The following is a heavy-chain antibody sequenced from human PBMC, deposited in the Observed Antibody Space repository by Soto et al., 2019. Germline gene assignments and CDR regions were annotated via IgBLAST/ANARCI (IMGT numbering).Heavy chain of an antibody. V-gene: IGHV1-18*01. CDR2: ISAYNGNT. D-gene: IGHD2-2*01. CDR3: ARDFDRLIVVVPAGRDRSDAFDI. CDR1: GYTLTSYG. J-gene: IGHJ3*02. Sequence: ASVKVSCKASGYTLTSYGISWVRQAPGQGLEWMGWISAYNGNTNYAQKLQGRVTMTTDTSTSTAYMELRSLRSDDTAVYYCARDFDRLIVVVPAGRDRSDAFDIWGQGTMVTVSS.